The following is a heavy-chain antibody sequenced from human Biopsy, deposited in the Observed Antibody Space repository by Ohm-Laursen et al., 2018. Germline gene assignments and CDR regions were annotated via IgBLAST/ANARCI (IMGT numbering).Heavy chain of an antibody. D-gene: IGHD3-16*01. J-gene: IGHJ4*02. Sequence: SETLSLTCAVYGESFNGYYWSWIRQTPGEGLEWIGEINHSGRTNYNPSLKSRVTISVDTSKNQFSLKLNSVTAADTAVYFCARDSRGGHLNTTLITGKNLDSWGQGILVTVSS. CDR3: ARDSRGGHLNTTLITGKNLDS. V-gene: IGHV4-34*01. CDR1: GESFNGYY. CDR2: INHSGRT.